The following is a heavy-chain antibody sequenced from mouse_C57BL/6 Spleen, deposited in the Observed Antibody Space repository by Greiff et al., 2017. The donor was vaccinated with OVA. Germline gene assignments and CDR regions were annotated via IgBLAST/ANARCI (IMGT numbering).Heavy chain of an antibody. Sequence: EVQLQQSGPVLVKPGASVKMSCKASGYTFTDYYMNWVKQSHGKSLEWIGVINPYNGGTSYNQKFKGKATLTVDKSSSTASMELNSLTSEDSAVYYCARRDRYYYAMDYWGQGTSVTVSS. V-gene: IGHV1-19*01. CDR1: GYTFTDYY. J-gene: IGHJ4*01. CDR3: ARRDRYYYAMDY. CDR2: INPYNGGT.